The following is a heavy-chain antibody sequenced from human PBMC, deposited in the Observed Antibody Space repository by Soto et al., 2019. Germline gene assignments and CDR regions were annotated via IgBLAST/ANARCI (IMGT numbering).Heavy chain of an antibody. CDR2: INAYNGNT. V-gene: IGHV1-18*01. J-gene: IGHJ6*02. CDR3: ARDIIAAAGTVAYYYYGMDV. D-gene: IGHD6-13*01. Sequence: GESLKISCKASGYTFTSYGISWFRQAPGQGLEWMGWINAYNGNTNYPQKLQGRVTMTTDTSTSTAYMEMRSLRSDDTAVYYCARDIIAAAGTVAYYYYGMDVWGQGTTVTVSS. CDR1: GYTFTSYG.